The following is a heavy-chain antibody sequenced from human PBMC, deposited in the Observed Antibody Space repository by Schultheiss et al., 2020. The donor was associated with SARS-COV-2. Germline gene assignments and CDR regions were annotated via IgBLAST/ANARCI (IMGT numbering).Heavy chain of an antibody. J-gene: IGHJ2*01. CDR2: LWYDGSTQ. CDR1: GFTFSSYG. V-gene: IGHV3-33*01. CDR3: ARGRSPDWYFDL. Sequence: GESLKISCVASGFTFSSYGMHWVRQAPGKGLEWVAVLWYDGSTQYYADSVKGRFTVSRDKSKNTLYLQMNSLRVEDTAVYYCARGRSPDWYFDLWGRGSLVTVSS. D-gene: IGHD1-26*01.